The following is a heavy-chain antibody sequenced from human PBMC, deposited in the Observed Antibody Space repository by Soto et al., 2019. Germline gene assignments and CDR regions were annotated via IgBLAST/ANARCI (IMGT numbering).Heavy chain of an antibody. CDR3: ARHDFWSGSDYYYGMDV. V-gene: IGHV4-4*02. D-gene: IGHD3-3*01. Sequence: QVQLQESGPGLVKPSGTLSLTCAVSGGSISSSNWWSWVRQPPGKGLEWIGEIYHSGSTNYNPSLKSRVTISVYKSKNQFSLKLSSVTAADTAVYYCARHDFWSGSDYYYGMDVWGQGTTVTVSS. J-gene: IGHJ6*02. CDR2: IYHSGST. CDR1: GGSISSSNW.